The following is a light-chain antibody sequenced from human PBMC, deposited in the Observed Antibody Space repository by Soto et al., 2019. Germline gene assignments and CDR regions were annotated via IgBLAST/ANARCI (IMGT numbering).Light chain of an antibody. Sequence: EIVLTQSPGTRSLSPGERATLSCRASQSVSSSYLAWYQQKPGQAPRILIYGASSRATGIPDRLSGSGSGTDFTLTISRLEPDDFAVYYCQQYGSSWTFGQGTKLDI. V-gene: IGKV3-20*01. J-gene: IGKJ1*01. CDR1: QSVSSSY. CDR2: GAS. CDR3: QQYGSSWT.